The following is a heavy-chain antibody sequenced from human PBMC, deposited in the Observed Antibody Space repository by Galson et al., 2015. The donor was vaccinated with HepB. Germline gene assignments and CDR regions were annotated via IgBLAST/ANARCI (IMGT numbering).Heavy chain of an antibody. CDR1: GYSFTSHW. V-gene: IGHV5-51*03. D-gene: IGHD3-10*01. CDR2: IYPADSDT. J-gene: IGHJ6*02. CDR3: ARRSVASGPQDCYYYGMDV. Sequence: QSGAEVKKPGESLKISCKASGYSFTSHWIAWVRQTPGKGLEWMGTIYPADSDTRYSPSFQGQVTISIGKSTTTAYLQWSSLKASTTALSFCARRSVASGPQDCYYYGMDVWGQGTTVTVSS.